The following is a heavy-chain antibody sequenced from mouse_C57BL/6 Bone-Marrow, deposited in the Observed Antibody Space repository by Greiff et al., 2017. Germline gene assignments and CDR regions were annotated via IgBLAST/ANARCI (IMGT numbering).Heavy chain of an antibody. CDR1: GYTFTSYW. CDR2: IDPSDSYT. J-gene: IGHJ4*01. D-gene: IGHD2-3*01. V-gene: IGHV1-69*01. Sequence: QVQLQQPGAELVMPGASVKLSCKASGYTFTSYWMHWVKQRPGQGLEWIGEIDPSDSYTNYNQKFKGKSTLTVDKSSSTAYMQLSSLTSEDSAVYYCAKDGNGYFYAMDYWGQGTSVTVSS. CDR3: AKDGNGYFYAMDY.